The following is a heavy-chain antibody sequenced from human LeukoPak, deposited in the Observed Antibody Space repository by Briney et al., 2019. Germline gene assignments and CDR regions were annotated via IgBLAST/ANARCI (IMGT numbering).Heavy chain of an antibody. Sequence: SETLSLTCAVYGGSFSGYYWSWIRQPPGKGLEWIGEINHSGSTNYNPSLKSRVTISVDTSKNRFSLKLSSVTAADTAVYYCATARAGAAFRWFDPWGQGTLVTVSS. CDR1: GGSFSGYY. CDR3: ATARAGAAFRWFDP. V-gene: IGHV4-34*01. D-gene: IGHD6-19*01. J-gene: IGHJ5*02. CDR2: INHSGST.